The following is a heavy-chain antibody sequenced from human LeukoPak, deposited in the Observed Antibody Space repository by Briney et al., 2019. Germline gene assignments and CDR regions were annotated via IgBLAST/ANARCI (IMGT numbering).Heavy chain of an antibody. CDR3: ARDPSGSWQWFDY. CDR1: GYTFTSYY. Sequence: GASVKVSCKASGYTFTSYYMHWVRQAPGQGLEWMGVINPNGGSTTYAQKFQGRVTMTRDRSTTTVHMELSSLRSEDTAVYYCARDPSGSWQWFDYWGQGTLVTVSS. J-gene: IGHJ4*02. CDR2: INPNGGST. D-gene: IGHD1-26*01. V-gene: IGHV1-46*01.